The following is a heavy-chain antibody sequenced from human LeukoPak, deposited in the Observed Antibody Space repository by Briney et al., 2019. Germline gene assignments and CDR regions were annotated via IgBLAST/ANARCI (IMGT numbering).Heavy chain of an antibody. CDR3: AREGGSGSYFDY. CDR2: INPSGGST. Sequence: ASVKVSCKASGYTFADYYMHWVRQAPGQGLEWMGIINPSGGSTSYAQKFQGRVTMTRDTSTSTVYMELSSLRSEDTAVYYCAREGGSGSYFDYWGQGTLVTVSS. J-gene: IGHJ4*02. D-gene: IGHD1-26*01. CDR1: GYTFADYY. V-gene: IGHV1-46*01.